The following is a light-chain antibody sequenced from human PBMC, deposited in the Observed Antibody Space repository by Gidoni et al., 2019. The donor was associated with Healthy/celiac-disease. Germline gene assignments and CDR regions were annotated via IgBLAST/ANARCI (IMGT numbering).Light chain of an antibody. Sequence: DIQLTQSPSFLSASVGDRVTITCRASQGISSYLAWYQQKPGKAPKLLIYAASTLQSGVPSRFSGSGSGTEFTLTISSLQPEDFATYYCQQLNSYPPSFFGPGTKVDIK. J-gene: IGKJ3*01. CDR2: AAS. V-gene: IGKV1-9*01. CDR1: QGISSY. CDR3: QQLNSYPPSF.